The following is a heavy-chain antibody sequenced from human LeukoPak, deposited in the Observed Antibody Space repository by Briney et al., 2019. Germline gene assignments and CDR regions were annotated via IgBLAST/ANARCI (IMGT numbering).Heavy chain of an antibody. CDR2: INHSGST. Sequence: SETLSLTCAVYGGSFSGYYWSWIRQPPGKGLEWIGEINHSGSTNYNPSLKSRVTISVDTSKNQFSLKLSSVTAADTAVYYCARGPDYDFWSGPLYIDYWGQGTLVTVSS. J-gene: IGHJ4*02. CDR3: ARGPDYDFWSGPLYIDY. V-gene: IGHV4-34*01. CDR1: GGSFSGYY. D-gene: IGHD3-3*01.